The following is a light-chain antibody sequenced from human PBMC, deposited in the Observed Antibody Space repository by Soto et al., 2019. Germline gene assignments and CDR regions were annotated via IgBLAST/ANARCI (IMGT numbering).Light chain of an antibody. V-gene: IGKV3-15*01. CDR1: QSVSSN. Sequence: EILMTQSPATLSVSPGERATLSCRASQSVSSNLAWYQQKPGQAPRLLIYGASTRATGIPARFSGSGSGTEFTLTISSLQSEDFAVYYCQQYNNWPPSMYTFGQGTKLEIK. CDR2: GAS. J-gene: IGKJ2*01. CDR3: QQYNNWPPSMYT.